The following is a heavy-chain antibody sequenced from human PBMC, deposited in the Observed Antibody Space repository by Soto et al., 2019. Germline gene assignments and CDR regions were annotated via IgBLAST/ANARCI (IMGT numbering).Heavy chain of an antibody. D-gene: IGHD1-26*01. V-gene: IGHV1-69*13. Sequence: SVKVSCKASGGTFSSYAISWVRQAPGQGLEWMGGIIPIFGAANYAQKFQGRVTITADESTSTAYMELSSLRSEDTAVYYCARDPPDSGSLIATEYWGQGTLVTV. CDR3: ARDPPDSGSLIATEY. J-gene: IGHJ4*02. CDR1: GGTFSSYA. CDR2: IIPIFGAA.